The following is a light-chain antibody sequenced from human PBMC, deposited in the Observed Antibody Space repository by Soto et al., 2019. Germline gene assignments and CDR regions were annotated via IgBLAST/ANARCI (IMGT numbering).Light chain of an antibody. Sequence: EIVLTQSPGTLSLSPGERATLSCRASQSVGSDYLGWYQQNPGQAPRLLIFAASKRAAGIPDRFRGRGSRTVFTLTISGLEAEDFAVYFCQEYGTSPERFGQGTKVEIK. CDR2: AAS. CDR1: QSVGSDY. V-gene: IGKV3-20*01. J-gene: IGKJ1*01. CDR3: QEYGTSPER.